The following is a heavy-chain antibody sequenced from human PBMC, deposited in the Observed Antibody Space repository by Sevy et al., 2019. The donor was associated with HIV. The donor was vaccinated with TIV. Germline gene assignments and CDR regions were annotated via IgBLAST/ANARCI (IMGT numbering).Heavy chain of an antibody. D-gene: IGHD3-22*01. CDR1: GFSFGHYW. Sequence: GGSLRLSCAASGFSFGHYWMHWVRQAPGKGLEWVANIKQDESGKYNVATVKGRITISRDNAKNSVYLQMNSLIPEYKCTYYRASCNSGSFDYWGQGTLVTVSS. CDR2: IKQDESGK. J-gene: IGHJ4*02. V-gene: IGHV3-7*01. CDR3: ASCNSGSFDY.